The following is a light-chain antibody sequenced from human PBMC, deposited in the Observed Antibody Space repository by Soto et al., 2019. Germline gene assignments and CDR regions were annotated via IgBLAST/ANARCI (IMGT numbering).Light chain of an antibody. CDR1: QSVSSY. V-gene: IGKV3-11*01. Sequence: EIVLTQSPATLSLSPGERATLSCRASQSVSSYLAWYQQKPGQAPRLLIYDASNRATGIPARFSGSGSGTDFTLTISSRDPEDFAVYYCQQRSNWPTFGGGTKVEIK. CDR2: DAS. CDR3: QQRSNWPT. J-gene: IGKJ4*01.